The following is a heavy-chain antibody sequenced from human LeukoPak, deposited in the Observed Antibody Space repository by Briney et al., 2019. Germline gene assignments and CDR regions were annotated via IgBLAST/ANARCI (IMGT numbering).Heavy chain of an antibody. CDR1: GYDFSTKW. J-gene: IGHJ5*02. Sequence: GEPLKISCKTSGYDFSTKWIGWVRRMPGKGLEWMGIIYPSDSITKYNPSFQGHVTISADTSINTAYLQWRSLKASDTAMYYCARLAPDYADYWFDPWGQGTLVTVSS. CDR2: IYPSDSIT. D-gene: IGHD4-17*01. CDR3: ARLAPDYADYWFDP. V-gene: IGHV5-51*01.